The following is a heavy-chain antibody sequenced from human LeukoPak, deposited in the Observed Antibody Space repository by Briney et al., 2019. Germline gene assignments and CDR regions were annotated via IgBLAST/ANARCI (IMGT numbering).Heavy chain of an antibody. CDR3: ARVGRVAARAYYYYYYMDV. CDR2: ISAYNGNT. Sequence: ASVKVSCKASGYTFTSYGISWVRQAPGQGLEWIGWISAYNGNTNYAQKLQGRVTMTTDTSTSTAYMELRSLRSDDTAVYYCARVGRVAARAYYYYYYMDVWGKGTTVTVSS. J-gene: IGHJ6*03. CDR1: GYTFTSYG. D-gene: IGHD6-6*01. V-gene: IGHV1-18*01.